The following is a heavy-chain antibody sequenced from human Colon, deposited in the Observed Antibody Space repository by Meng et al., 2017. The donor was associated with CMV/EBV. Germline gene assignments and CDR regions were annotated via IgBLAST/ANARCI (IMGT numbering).Heavy chain of an antibody. CDR2: MYHTGRT. CDR3: ARDSSGLEGWFDI. Sequence: SETLSLTCTVSGASVSSYYWSWIRQPPGTGLEWIGYMYHTGRTSYNPSLKSRVTMSMDTSKNQFSLNLNSVTAADPAVYYCARDSSGLEGWFDIWGLGPLVTVSS. CDR1: GASVSSYY. V-gene: IGHV4-59*02. J-gene: IGHJ2*01. D-gene: IGHD3-22*01.